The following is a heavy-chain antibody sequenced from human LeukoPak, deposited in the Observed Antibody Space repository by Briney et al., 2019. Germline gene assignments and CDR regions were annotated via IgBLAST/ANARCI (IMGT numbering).Heavy chain of an antibody. CDR1: GFTFSRYA. D-gene: IGHD2-2*01. CDR3: AKGYCASSTCYARFDN. J-gene: IGHJ4*02. CDR2: ISGSGCTS. Sequence: QPGGSLRLSCAASGFTFSRYAMSWVRQARGKGVEWVSAISGSGCTSPYADSVKRRFTISRDNSKNTLYLQMNRLRAEDTAVYYCAKGYCASSTCYARFDNWGQGTLVTVSS. V-gene: IGHV3-23*01.